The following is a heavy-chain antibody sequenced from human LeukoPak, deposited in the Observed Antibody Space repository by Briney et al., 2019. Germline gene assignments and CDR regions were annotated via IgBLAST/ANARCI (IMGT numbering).Heavy chain of an antibody. J-gene: IGHJ5*02. CDR2: INHSGST. CDR1: GGSFSGYY. D-gene: IGHD2-15*01. CDR3: ARARTSNIVVVVAATVYNWFDH. V-gene: IGHV4-34*01. Sequence: SETLSLTCAVYGGSFSGYYWSWIRQPPGKGLEWIGEINHSGSTNYNPSLKSRVTISVDTSKNQFSLKLSSVTAADTAVYYCARARTSNIVVVVAATVYNWFDHWGQGTLVTVSS.